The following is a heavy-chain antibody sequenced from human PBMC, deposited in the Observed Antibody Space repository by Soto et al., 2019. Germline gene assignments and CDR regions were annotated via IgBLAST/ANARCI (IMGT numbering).Heavy chain of an antibody. J-gene: IGHJ5*02. CDR1: GGSFSGYY. Sequence: QVQLQQWGAGLLKPSETLSLTCAVYGGSFSGYYWSWIRQPPGKGLGWIGEINHSGSTNYNPSLKSRVTISVDTSKNQFSLKLSSVTAADTAVYYCARGRIYPNWFDPWGQGTLVTVSS. CDR3: ARGRIYPNWFDP. V-gene: IGHV4-34*01. CDR2: INHSGST.